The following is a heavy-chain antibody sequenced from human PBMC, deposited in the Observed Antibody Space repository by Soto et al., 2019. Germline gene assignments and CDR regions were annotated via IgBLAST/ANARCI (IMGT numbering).Heavy chain of an antibody. CDR3: ERLHKNYGSYNWLDP. J-gene: IGHJ5*02. D-gene: IGHD2-15*01. Sequence: PGESLKISCKGSGYSFTSYWIGWVRQMPGKGLEWMGIIYPGDSDTRYSPSFQGQVTISADKSISTAYLQWSSLKASDTAMYYCERLHKNYGSYNWLDPWGQGTLATVSS. V-gene: IGHV5-51*01. CDR1: GYSFTSYW. CDR2: IYPGDSDT.